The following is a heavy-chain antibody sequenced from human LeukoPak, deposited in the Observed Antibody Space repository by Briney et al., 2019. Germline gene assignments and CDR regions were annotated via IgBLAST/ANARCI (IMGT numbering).Heavy chain of an antibody. D-gene: IGHD3-22*01. J-gene: IGHJ4*02. Sequence: PSETLSLTCTVSGGSISNAYWSWIRQPPGRGLEWIGYIYPSGSTNYHPSLKSRVTISVDTSKNHFALNLSSVTAADTAVYYCAKSYFGYSTYYSYYFNLWGQGALVTVSS. CDR3: AKSYFGYSTYYSYYFNL. CDR1: GGSISNAY. V-gene: IGHV4-4*09. CDR2: IYPSGST.